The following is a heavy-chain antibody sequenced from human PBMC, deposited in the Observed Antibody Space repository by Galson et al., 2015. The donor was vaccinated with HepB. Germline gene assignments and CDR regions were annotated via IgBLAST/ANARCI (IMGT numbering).Heavy chain of an antibody. CDR3: ARDQTSYCGGGCSSGYAFDI. Sequence: SLRLSCAASGFTFSSYDMNWVRQAPGKGLEWVLFISSSGSSRYYEDSVKGRFTISSENAKNSLYLQINSLRAEDTAVYYCARDQTSYCGGGCSSGYAFDIWGQGTMVTVSS. V-gene: IGHV3-48*03. J-gene: IGHJ3*02. D-gene: IGHD2-21*02. CDR2: ISSSGSSR. CDR1: GFTFSSYD.